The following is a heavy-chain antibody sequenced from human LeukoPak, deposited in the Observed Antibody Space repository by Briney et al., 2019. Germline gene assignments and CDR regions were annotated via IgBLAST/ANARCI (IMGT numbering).Heavy chain of an antibody. CDR3: AKDRESYYCSSTNCYLDY. J-gene: IGHJ4*02. Sequence: GGSLRLSCAASGFNVSSNYMSWVRQAPGKGLEWVSVIYSGGSTYYADSVKGRFTISRDNSKNTLYLQMNSLRAEDTAVYYCAKDRESYYCSSTNCYLDYWGQGTLVTVSS. CDR1: GFNVSSNY. CDR2: IYSGGST. D-gene: IGHD2-2*01. V-gene: IGHV3-66*01.